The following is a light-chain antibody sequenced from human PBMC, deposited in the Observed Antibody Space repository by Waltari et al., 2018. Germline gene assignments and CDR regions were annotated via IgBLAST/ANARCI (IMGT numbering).Light chain of an antibody. Sequence: PGERATLSCRASQSATRSLGWYQQKPGQAPRLLILDASNRATGIPAGFSGGGSGTDFTLTISSLEPEDFALFYCQHYDSYPVTFGQGTKVDIK. J-gene: IGKJ1*01. CDR3: QHYDSYPVT. V-gene: IGKV3-11*01. CDR2: DAS. CDR1: QSATRS.